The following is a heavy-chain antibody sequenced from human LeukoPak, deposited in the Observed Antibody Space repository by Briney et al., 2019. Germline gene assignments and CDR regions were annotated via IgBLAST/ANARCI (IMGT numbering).Heavy chain of an antibody. J-gene: IGHJ4*02. V-gene: IGHV3-21*01. D-gene: IGHD4-17*01. CDR1: GFTFSSYS. Sequence: PGGSLRLSCAASGFTFSSYSMNWVRQAPGKGLEWVSSISSSSSYIYYADSVKGRFTISRDNAKNSLYLQMNSLRAEDTAVYYCARYDDYGDYGPPRGFDYWGQGTLVTVSS. CDR2: ISSSSSYI. CDR3: ARYDDYGDYGPPRGFDY.